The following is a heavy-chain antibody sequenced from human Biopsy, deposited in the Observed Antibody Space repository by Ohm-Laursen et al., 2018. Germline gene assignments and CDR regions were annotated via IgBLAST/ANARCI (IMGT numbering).Heavy chain of an antibody. V-gene: IGHV3-9*01. CDR2: ICWSSDTI. D-gene: IGHD6-13*01. Sequence: SLRLSCTASGFRFGDYAMHWVRQAPGKGLEWVSGICWSSDTIDYAVSVRGRFTISRDNAKNSLYLQMSILRAEDTAFYYCAKEGPPKDYSSSFHSWGQGTLVTVSS. CDR3: AKEGPPKDYSSSFHS. CDR1: GFRFGDYA. J-gene: IGHJ4*02.